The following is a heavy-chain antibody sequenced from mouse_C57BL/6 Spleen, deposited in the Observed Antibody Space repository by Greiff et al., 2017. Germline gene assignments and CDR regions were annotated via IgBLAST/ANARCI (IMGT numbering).Heavy chain of an antibody. CDR3: ARDPHCYDYDRWYFDV. D-gene: IGHD2-4*01. J-gene: IGHJ1*03. CDR2: INYDGSSS. Sequence: EVMLVESEGGLVQPGSSMKLSCTASGFTFSDYYMAWVRQVPEKGLEWVANINYDGSSSYYLDSLKSRFIISRDNAKNILYLQMSSLKSEDTATYYGARDPHCYDYDRWYFDVWGTGTTVTVSS. CDR1: GFTFSDYY. V-gene: IGHV5-16*01.